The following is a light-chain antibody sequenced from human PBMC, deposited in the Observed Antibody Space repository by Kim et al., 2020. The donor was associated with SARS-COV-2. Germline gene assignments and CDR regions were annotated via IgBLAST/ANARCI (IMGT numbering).Light chain of an antibody. CDR2: DAS. J-gene: IGKJ4*01. CDR3: QQHSNWPLT. Sequence: EIVLTQSPATLSLSPGERATLSCRASQSVNTYLAWYQQKPGQAPRLLIYDASNRATGIPARFSGSGSGTDFTLTISSLEPEDFAVYYCQQHSNWPLTFGGGTKVDIK. V-gene: IGKV3-11*01. CDR1: QSVNTY.